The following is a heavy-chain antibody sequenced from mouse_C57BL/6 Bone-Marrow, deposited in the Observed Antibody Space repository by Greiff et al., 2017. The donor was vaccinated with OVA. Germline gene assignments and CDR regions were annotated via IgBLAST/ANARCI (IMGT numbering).Heavy chain of an antibody. CDR1: GYTFTSYW. CDR2: IYPGNSDT. V-gene: IGHV1-5*01. D-gene: IGHD1-1*01. CDR3: TITTVVAGGYCDV. Sequence: EVKLQQSGTVLARPGASVKMSCKTSGYTFTSYWMHWVQQRPGQGLEWIGAIYPGNSDTSSNQKFKGKAKLTAVTSASTAYMEISSLTNEDSAVYYCTITTVVAGGYCDVWGTGTTVTVDS. J-gene: IGHJ1*03.